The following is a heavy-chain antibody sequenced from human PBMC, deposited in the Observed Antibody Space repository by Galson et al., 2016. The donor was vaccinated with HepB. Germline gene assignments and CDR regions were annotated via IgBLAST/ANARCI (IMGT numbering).Heavy chain of an antibody. D-gene: IGHD2-15*01. CDR3: VRRYCSGGSCRFPFDS. CDR1: EFTFRSYW. CDR2: INSDGSST. J-gene: IGHJ4*02. Sequence: SLRLSCAASEFTFRSYWMHWVRQAPGKGLVWVSGINSDGSSTNYADSVKGRFTISRDNAKNTLYLQMKSLRVEDTAVYYCVRRYCSGGSCRFPFDSWGQGTLVPVSS. V-gene: IGHV3-74*01.